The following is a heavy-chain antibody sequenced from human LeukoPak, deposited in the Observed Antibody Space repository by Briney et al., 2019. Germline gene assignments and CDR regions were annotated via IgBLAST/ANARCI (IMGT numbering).Heavy chain of an antibody. CDR1: GGSFSGYY. J-gene: IGHJ4*02. CDR3: ARGRYYDYIWGSYRYFDY. Sequence: SETLSLTCAVYGGSFSGYYWSWIRQPPGKGLEWIGEINHSGSTNYNPSLKSRVTILVDTSKNQFSLKLSSVTAADTAVYYCARGRYYDYIWGSYRYFDYWGQGTLVTVSS. V-gene: IGHV4-34*01. D-gene: IGHD3-16*02. CDR2: INHSGST.